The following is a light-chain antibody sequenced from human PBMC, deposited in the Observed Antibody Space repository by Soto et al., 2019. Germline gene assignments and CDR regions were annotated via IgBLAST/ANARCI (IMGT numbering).Light chain of an antibody. Sequence: EIVMTQSPATLSVSPGERATLSCRASQSVSTNLAWYQQKPGQAPRLLIYGASTRATGIRARFSGSGAGTEFTLTNSSLLFEDFAVYYCQQYNNGPPVTFGQGTKVEIK. CDR3: QQYNNGPPVT. V-gene: IGKV3-15*01. J-gene: IGKJ1*01. CDR1: QSVSTN. CDR2: GAS.